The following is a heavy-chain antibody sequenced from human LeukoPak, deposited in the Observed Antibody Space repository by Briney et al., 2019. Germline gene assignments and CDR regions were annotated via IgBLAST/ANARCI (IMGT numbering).Heavy chain of an antibody. V-gene: IGHV3-48*01. D-gene: IGHD3-3*01. Sequence: GRSLRLSCAASGFTFSSYSMNWVRQAPGKGLEWVSYISSSSSTIYYADSVKGRFTISRDNAKNSLYLQMNSLRAEDTAVYYCARGLTIFGVVIISTRYYFDYWGQGTLVTVSS. CDR2: ISSSSSTI. CDR3: ARGLTIFGVVIISTRYYFDY. CDR1: GFTFSSYS. J-gene: IGHJ4*02.